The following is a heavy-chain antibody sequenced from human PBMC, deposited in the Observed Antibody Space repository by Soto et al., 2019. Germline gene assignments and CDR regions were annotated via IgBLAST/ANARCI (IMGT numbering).Heavy chain of an antibody. Sequence: QLQLQESGSGLVKPSQTLSLTCTVSGGSISSGGYSWTWIRQPPGKGLEWIGYIYLSGGTYYNPSLETRVTISVDRSKNQFSLYLNSVTAADTAVYYCAKGEGNDHATWFDPWGQGTLVTVSS. D-gene: IGHD3-10*01. V-gene: IGHV4-30-2*01. J-gene: IGHJ5*02. CDR3: AKGEGNDHATWFDP. CDR2: IYLSGGT. CDR1: GGSISSGGYS.